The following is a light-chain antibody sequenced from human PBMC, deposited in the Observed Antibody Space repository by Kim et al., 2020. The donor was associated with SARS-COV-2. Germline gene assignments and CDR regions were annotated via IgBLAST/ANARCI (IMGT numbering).Light chain of an antibody. CDR2: DAS. CDR3: QQRSSWPLT. J-gene: IGKJ4*01. Sequence: SVSPGQRATLSCRANQKDSSYVAWYQQKPGQAPRLLIYDASNRATGIPARFSGSGSGTDFTLTISGLEPEDVAVYYCQQRSSWPLTFGGGTKVEI. V-gene: IGKV3-11*01. CDR1: QKDSSY.